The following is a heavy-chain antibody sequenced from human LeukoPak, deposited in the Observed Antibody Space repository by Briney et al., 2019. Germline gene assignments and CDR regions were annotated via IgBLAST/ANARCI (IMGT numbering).Heavy chain of an antibody. Sequence: PGGSLRLSGAASRFTFSNAWMNWVRQAPGKGLEWVGRIKSKADGETTDYASPVKGRFTISRDDSNNMAYLQMNSLKIEDTAVYYCAIDEPNYAPYDFDFWGQGTLVTVSS. CDR2: IKSKADGETT. CDR3: AIDEPNYAPYDFDF. D-gene: IGHD4/OR15-4a*01. CDR1: RFTFSNAW. V-gene: IGHV3-15*01. J-gene: IGHJ4*02.